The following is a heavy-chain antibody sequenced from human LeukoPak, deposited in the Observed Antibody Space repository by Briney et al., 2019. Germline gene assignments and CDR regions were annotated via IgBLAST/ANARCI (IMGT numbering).Heavy chain of an antibody. CDR2: ISSSGSTI. Sequence: PGGSLRLSCAASGFTFSSYEMNWVRQAPGKGLEWVSYISSSGSTIYYADSVKGRFTISRDNAKNSLYLQMNSLRAEDTAVYYCAGAPTYYYDSSGYYYHYFDYWGQGTLVTVSS. V-gene: IGHV3-48*03. CDR1: GFTFSSYE. J-gene: IGHJ4*02. D-gene: IGHD3-22*01. CDR3: AGAPTYYYDSSGYYYHYFDY.